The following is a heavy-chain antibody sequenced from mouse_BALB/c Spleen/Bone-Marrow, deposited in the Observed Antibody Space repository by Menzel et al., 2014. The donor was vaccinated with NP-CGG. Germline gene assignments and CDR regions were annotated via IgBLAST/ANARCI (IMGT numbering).Heavy chain of an antibody. CDR2: IDPANGNT. D-gene: IGHD1-1*01. Sequence: VQLQQSGAELVKPGASVKLSCTASGFNIKDTYMHWVKQRPEQGLEWIGRIDPANGNTKYDPKFQGKATITTDTSSNTAYLQLRSLTSEDTAVYYCAREVDYAMDYWGQGTSVTVSS. CDR3: AREVDYAMDY. V-gene: IGHV14-3*02. J-gene: IGHJ4*01. CDR1: GFNIKDTY.